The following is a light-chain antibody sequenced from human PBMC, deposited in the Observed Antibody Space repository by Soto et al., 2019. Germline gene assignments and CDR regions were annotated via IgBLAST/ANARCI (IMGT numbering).Light chain of an antibody. V-gene: IGKV1-27*01. CDR2: TAS. Sequence: DIQMTQSPSSLSASVGDRVTITCRASQGIGNFLAWYQQKPGNGPELLIYTASTLQSGVPSRFSGSGSGTDFTLTISNLQPEDVATYYCQRFNIVPLTFGGGTKVEL. CDR3: QRFNIVPLT. J-gene: IGKJ4*01. CDR1: QGIGNF.